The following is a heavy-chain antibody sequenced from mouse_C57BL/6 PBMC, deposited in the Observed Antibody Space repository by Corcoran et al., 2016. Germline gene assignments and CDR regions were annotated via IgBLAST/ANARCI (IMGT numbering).Heavy chain of an antibody. CDR1: GYTFTTYG. CDR2: INTYSGVP. J-gene: IGHJ2*01. V-gene: IGHV9-3*01. Sequence: QIQLVQSGPELKKPGETVKISCKASGYTFTTYGMSWVKQAPGKGLKWMGWINTYSGVPTYADDFKGRFAFSLETSASTAYLQINNLKNEDTATYFCARRYGSSFYYFDYWGQGTTLTVSS. D-gene: IGHD1-1*01. CDR3: ARRYGSSFYYFDY.